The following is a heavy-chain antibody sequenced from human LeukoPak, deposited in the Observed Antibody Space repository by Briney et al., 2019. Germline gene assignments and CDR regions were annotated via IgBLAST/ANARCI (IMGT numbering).Heavy chain of an antibody. CDR2: IKHSGGT. J-gene: IGHJ4*02. V-gene: IGHV4-34*01. CDR1: GGSLSGSF. Sequence: SETLSLTCVVHGGSLSGSFWSWIRQPPGKGLEWIGEIKHSGGTNYNVSLKSRLTMSLDASKNQFSLKLSSVTAADTAVYYCARGGRLEPFDYWGQGTLVTVSS. CDR3: ARGGRLEPFDY. D-gene: IGHD6-19*01.